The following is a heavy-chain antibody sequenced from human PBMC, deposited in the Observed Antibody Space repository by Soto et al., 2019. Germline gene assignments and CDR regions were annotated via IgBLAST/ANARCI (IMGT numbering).Heavy chain of an antibody. D-gene: IGHD1-26*01. V-gene: IGHV3-23*01. CDR1: GFTFSSYA. CDR2: ISGSGGST. CDR3: AHLSGSYYEGLFDY. J-gene: IGHJ4*02. Sequence: GGSLRLSCAASGFTFSSYAMSWVRQAPGKGLEWVSAISGSGGSTYYADSVRGRFTISRDNSKNTLYLQMNSLRAEDTAVYYCAHLSGSYYEGLFDYWGQGTLVTVSS.